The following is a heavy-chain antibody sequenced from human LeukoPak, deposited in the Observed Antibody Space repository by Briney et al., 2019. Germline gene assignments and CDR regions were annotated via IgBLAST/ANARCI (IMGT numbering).Heavy chain of an antibody. CDR1: GFTFDDYA. V-gene: IGHV3-9*03. CDR3: AKGSCTNGVCYLHY. D-gene: IGHD2-8*01. CDR2: ISWNSGSI. Sequence: HPGGSLRLYCAASGFTFDDYAMHWVRQAPGKGLEWVSGISWNSGSIGYADSVKGRFTISRDNAKNSLYLQMNSLRAEDMALYYCAKGSCTNGVCYLHYWGQGTLVTVSS. J-gene: IGHJ4*02.